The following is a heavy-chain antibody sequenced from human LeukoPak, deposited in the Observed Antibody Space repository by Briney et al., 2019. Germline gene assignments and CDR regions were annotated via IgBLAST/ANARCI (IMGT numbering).Heavy chain of an antibody. J-gene: IGHJ4*02. CDR1: GFTFSSYA. V-gene: IGHV3-30*04. CDR2: ISYDGSNK. D-gene: IGHD5-18*01. CDR3: ASDFTAMFTGFDY. Sequence: GGSLRLSCAASGFTFSSYAMSWVRQAPGKGLEWVAVISYDGSNKYYADSVKGRFTISRDTSKNTLYLQMNSLRAEDTAVYYCASDFTAMFTGFDYWGQGTLVTVSS.